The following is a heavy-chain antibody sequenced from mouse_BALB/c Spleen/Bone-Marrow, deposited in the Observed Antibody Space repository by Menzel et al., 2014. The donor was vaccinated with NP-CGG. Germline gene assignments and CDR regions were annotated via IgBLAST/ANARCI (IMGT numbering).Heavy chain of an antibody. CDR3: ARLRYDWYFDV. V-gene: IGHV1S29*02. CDR1: GYTFTDYN. Sequence: EVHLVESGPELVKPGASVKISCKASGYTFTDYNMHWVKQSHGKSLEWVGYIYPYNGGTGYNQKFKSKATLTVDNSSSTAYMELRSLTSEDSAVYYCARLRYDWYFDVWGAGTTVTVSS. D-gene: IGHD2-14*01. CDR2: IYPYNGGT. J-gene: IGHJ1*01.